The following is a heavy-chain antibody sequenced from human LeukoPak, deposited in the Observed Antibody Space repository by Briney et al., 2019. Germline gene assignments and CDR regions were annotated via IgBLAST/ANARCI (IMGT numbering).Heavy chain of an antibody. D-gene: IGHD2-2*01. CDR1: GYTFTGYY. V-gene: IGHV1-2*02. CDR3: ARDIPSYDAFDI. CDR2: INLNSGGT. J-gene: IGHJ3*02. Sequence: ASVKVSCKASGYTFTGYYMHWVRQAPGQGLEWMGWINLNSGGTNYAQKFQGRVTMTRDTSISTAYMDLSRLRSDDTAVYYCARDIPSYDAFDIWGQGTMVTVSS.